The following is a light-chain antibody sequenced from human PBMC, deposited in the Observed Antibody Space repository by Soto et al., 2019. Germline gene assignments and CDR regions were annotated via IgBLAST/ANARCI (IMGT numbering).Light chain of an antibody. J-gene: IGKJ5*01. Sequence: EIMMTQSPVTLSVSPGERAILSCRASQSVSNNLAWYQQKPGQAPRLLIYYASTRATGIPARFSGSGSGTEFTLTISSLQSEDFALYYCQQYNDWPPITFGQGTRLEIK. V-gene: IGKV3-15*01. CDR2: YAS. CDR3: QQYNDWPPIT. CDR1: QSVSNN.